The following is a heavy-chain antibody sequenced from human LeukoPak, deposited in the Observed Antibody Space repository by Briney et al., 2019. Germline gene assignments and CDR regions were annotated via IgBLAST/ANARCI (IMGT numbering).Heavy chain of an antibody. J-gene: IGHJ4*02. CDR1: GGSISSYF. V-gene: IGHV4-59*01. CDR2: IYYSGST. Sequence: SETLSLTCTVSGGSISSYFWSWIRQPPGKGLEWIGYIYYSGSTNYNPSLKSRVTISVDTSKNQFSLKLSSVTAADTAVYYYARGVFRGQWLVGDWGQGTLVTVSS. D-gene: IGHD6-19*01. CDR3: ARGVFRGQWLVGD.